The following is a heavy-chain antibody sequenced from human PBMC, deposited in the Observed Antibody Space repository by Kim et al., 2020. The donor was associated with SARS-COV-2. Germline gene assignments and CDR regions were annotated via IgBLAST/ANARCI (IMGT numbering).Heavy chain of an antibody. V-gene: IGHV1-3*01. CDR1: GNIFNRYV. CDR3: ARGFCNDVNCFNWFDP. Sequence: ASVKVSCKASGNIFNRYVMHWVRQAPGQRLEWMGWINAANGNTKYSQKFQGRVTITWDTSARTAYMVLSSLTSEDTAFYYCARGFCNDVNCFNWFDPWGQGTLVTVSS. J-gene: IGHJ5*02. D-gene: IGHD2-15*01. CDR2: INAANGNT.